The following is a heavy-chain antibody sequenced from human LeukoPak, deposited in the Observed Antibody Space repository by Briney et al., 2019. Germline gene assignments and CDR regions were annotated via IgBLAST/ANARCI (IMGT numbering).Heavy chain of an antibody. CDR1: GGTFSSYA. CDR3: ARSMTSYVFDY. Sequence: ASVKVSCKASGGTFSSYAITWMRQAPGQGLEWIGGIIPIFGTTNYAQNFQGRVTITADDSTRTAYMELSSLRSGDTAVYYCARSMTSYVFDYWGQGTLVTVSS. D-gene: IGHD3-9*01. V-gene: IGHV1-69*01. J-gene: IGHJ4*02. CDR2: IIPIFGTT.